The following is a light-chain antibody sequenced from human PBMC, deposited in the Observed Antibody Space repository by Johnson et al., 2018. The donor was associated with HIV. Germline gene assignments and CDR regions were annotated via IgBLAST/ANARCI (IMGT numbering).Light chain of an antibody. CDR1: SSNIGNNY. CDR2: ENN. J-gene: IGLJ1*01. Sequence: QSVLTQPPSVSAAPGQNVTISCSGSSSNIGNNYVSWYQQVPGTAPKVLIYENNKRPSGIPDRFSGSRSGTSATLDITGLQTGDEADYSCGKWDSSLTAYVFGTATKVTVL. V-gene: IGLV1-51*02. CDR3: GKWDSSLTAYV.